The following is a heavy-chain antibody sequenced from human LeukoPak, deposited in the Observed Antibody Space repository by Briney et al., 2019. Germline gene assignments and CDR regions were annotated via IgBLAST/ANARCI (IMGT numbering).Heavy chain of an antibody. CDR2: IIPILGIA. CDR3: AKDQRPSGVVVITPFDY. CDR1: GGTFSSYA. Sequence: SVKVSCKASGGTFSSYAISWVRQAPGQGLEWMGRIIPILGIANYAQKFQGRVTITADKSTSTAYMELSSLRSEDTAVYYCAKDQRPSGVVVITPFDYWGQGTLVTVSS. V-gene: IGHV1-69*04. D-gene: IGHD3-22*01. J-gene: IGHJ4*02.